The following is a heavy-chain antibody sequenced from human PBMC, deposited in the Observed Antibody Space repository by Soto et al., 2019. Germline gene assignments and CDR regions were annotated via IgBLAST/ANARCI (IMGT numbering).Heavy chain of an antibody. CDR2: INHSGST. D-gene: IGHD3-10*01. V-gene: IGHV4-34*01. CDR3: ARGGPLYYYGSGRNSLVIAFDI. CDR1: GGSFSGYY. J-gene: IGHJ3*02. Sequence: SETLSLTCAVYGGSFSGYYWSWIHQPPGKGLEWIGEINHSGSTNYNPSLKSRVTISVDTSKNQFSLKLSSVTAADTAVYYCARGGPLYYYGSGRNSLVIAFDIWGQGTMVTVSS.